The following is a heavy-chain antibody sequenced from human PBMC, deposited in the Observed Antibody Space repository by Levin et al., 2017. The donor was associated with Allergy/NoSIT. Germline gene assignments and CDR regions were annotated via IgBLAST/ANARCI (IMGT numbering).Heavy chain of an antibody. J-gene: IGHJ3*01. CDR1: GFAFGDYA. Sequence: GGSLRLSCAASGFAFGDYAMTWVRQAPGKGLEWVSDITGGGSDTWYGDSVKGRFTVSRDNSKDILYLELNSLRVEDTGIYYCAKKQAGTSGFSFDVWGLGTTVTVSS. D-gene: IGHD6-19*01. CDR2: ITGGGSDT. CDR3: AKKQAGTSGFSFDV. V-gene: IGHV3-23*01.